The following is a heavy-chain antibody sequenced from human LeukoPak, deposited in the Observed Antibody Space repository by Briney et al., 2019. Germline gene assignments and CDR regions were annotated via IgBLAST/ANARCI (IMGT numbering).Heavy chain of an antibody. CDR1: GGSFSGYY. CDR2: INHSGST. V-gene: IGHV4-34*01. CDR3: ARGRVRGVISYFDY. D-gene: IGHD3-10*01. Sequence: PSETLPLTCAVYGGSFSGYYWSWIRQPPGKGLEWIGEINHSGSTNYNPSLKSRVTISVDTSKNQFSLKLSSVTAADTAVYYCARGRVRGVISYFDYWGQGTLVTVSS. J-gene: IGHJ4*02.